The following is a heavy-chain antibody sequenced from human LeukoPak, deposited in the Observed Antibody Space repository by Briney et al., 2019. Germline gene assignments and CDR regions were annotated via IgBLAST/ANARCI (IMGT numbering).Heavy chain of an antibody. Sequence: ASVKVSCKASEYTFTGYYMNWVRQAPGQGLEWMGWINPNSGGTNYAKKFQGRVTMTRDTSISTAYMELRRLRSDDTAVYYCARAGITNFGVVTPDGFHIWGQGTMVTVSS. J-gene: IGHJ3*02. CDR3: ARAGITNFGVVTPDGFHI. CDR1: EYTFTGYY. CDR2: INPNSGGT. D-gene: IGHD3-3*01. V-gene: IGHV1-2*02.